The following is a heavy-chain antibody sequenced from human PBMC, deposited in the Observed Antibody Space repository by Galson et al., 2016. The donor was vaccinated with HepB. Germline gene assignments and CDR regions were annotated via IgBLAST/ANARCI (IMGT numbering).Heavy chain of an antibody. CDR2: IYYSGTT. V-gene: IGHV4-31*03. D-gene: IGHD3-10*01. J-gene: IGHJ4*02. Sequence: TLSLTCTVSGGSVTITDYYWSWIRQHPGKGLEWIGYIYYSGTTYYSPSLKSRVTISVDTSMSQFSLRLSSVTAADTAVYYCARARRSGSGWYFDYWGQGALVTVSS. CDR3: ARARRSGSGWYFDY. CDR1: GGSVTITDYY.